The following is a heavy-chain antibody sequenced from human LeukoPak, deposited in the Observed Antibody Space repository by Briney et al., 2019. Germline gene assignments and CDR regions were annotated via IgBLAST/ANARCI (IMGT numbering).Heavy chain of an antibody. V-gene: IGHV4-34*01. J-gene: IGHJ4*02. D-gene: IGHD2-8*01. CDR3: ARGSMAYYFDY. CDR2: INHSGST. Sequence: IPSETLSLTCAVYGGSFSGYYWSWIRQPPGKGLEWIGEINHSGSTNYNPSLKSRVTISVDTSKNQFSLKLSSVTAADTAVYYCARGSMAYYFDYWGQGTLVTVSS. CDR1: GGSFSGYY.